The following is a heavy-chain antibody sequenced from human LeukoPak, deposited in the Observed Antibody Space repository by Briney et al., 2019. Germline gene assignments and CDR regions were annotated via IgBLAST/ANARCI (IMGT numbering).Heavy chain of an antibody. Sequence: PGGSLRLSCAASGFTFSSYGMHWVRQAPGKGLEWAAVISYDGSNKYYADSVKGRFTISRDNSKNTLYLQMNSLRAEDTAVYYCAKDRREYSYGSFDYWGQGTLVTVSS. CDR2: ISYDGSNK. CDR3: AKDRREYSYGSFDY. D-gene: IGHD5-18*01. V-gene: IGHV3-30*18. J-gene: IGHJ4*02. CDR1: GFTFSSYG.